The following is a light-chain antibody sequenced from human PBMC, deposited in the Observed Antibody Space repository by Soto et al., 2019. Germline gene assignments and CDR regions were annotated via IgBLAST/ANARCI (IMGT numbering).Light chain of an antibody. J-gene: IGLJ2*01. CDR1: SGSVSTNYY. V-gene: IGLV8-61*01. CDR2: STN. CDR3: VLYMGLGISV. Sequence: QAVVTQEPSFSVSPGGTVTLTCGLSSGSVSTNYYPSWYQQTPGQAPRMLIYSTNSRSSGVPDRFSGSILGNKAALTITGAQADDESDYYCVLYMGLGISVFGGGTKLTVL.